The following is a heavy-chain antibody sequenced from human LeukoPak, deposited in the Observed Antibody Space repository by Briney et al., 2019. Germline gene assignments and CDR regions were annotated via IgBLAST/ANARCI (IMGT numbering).Heavy chain of an antibody. CDR2: IKQDGSEK. J-gene: IGHJ6*02. V-gene: IGHV3-7*04. D-gene: IGHD3-9*01. CDR1: GFTFSTSA. CDR3: ARVLGTGYDILTGYYSDYYYYGMDV. Sequence: GGSLRLSCEVFGFTFSTSAMSWVRQAPGKGLEWVANIKQDGSEKNYVDSVKGRFTISRDNAKNSLYLQMNSLRAEDTAVYYCARVLGTGYDILTGYYSDYYYYGMDVWGQGTTVTVSS.